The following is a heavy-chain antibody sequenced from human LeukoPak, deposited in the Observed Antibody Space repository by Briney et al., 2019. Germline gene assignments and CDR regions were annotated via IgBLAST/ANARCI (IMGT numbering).Heavy chain of an antibody. Sequence: SETLSLTCTVSGGSISSYYWSWIRQHPGKGLEWIGYIYYSGSTNYNPSLKSRVTISVDTSKNQFSLKLSSVTAADTAVYYCARFWSGYEQRIDYWGQGTLVTVSS. CDR1: GGSISSYY. D-gene: IGHD3-3*01. CDR2: IYYSGST. V-gene: IGHV4-59*01. J-gene: IGHJ4*02. CDR3: ARFWSGYEQRIDY.